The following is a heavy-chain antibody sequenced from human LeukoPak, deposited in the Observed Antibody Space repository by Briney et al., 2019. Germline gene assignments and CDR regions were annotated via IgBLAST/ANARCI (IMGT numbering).Heavy chain of an antibody. D-gene: IGHD2-2*01. J-gene: IGHJ4*02. CDR2: IKSKTDGGTT. V-gene: IGHV3-15*01. Sequence: PGGSLRLSCAASGITFSNAWMSWVRQAPGKGLEWVGRIKSKTDGGTTDYAAPVKGRFTISRDDSKNTLYLQMNSLKTEDTAVYYCARRNNGVVPAGIGYYFDYWGQGTLVTVSS. CDR3: ARRNNGVVPAGIGYYFDY. CDR1: GITFSNAW.